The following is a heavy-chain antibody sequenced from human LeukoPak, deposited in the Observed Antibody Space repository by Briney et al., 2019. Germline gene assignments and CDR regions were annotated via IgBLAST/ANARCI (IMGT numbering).Heavy chain of an antibody. D-gene: IGHD3-9*01. Sequence: GGSLRLSCAASGFTFSSYALSWVRQAPGKGLEWVSAISGSGGSTHYVDSVKGRFTISRDNAKNMLYLQMSSLRAEDTAVYYCAXGPTIAGFWGQGTLVIVSS. CDR1: GFTFSSYA. V-gene: IGHV3-23*01. CDR3: AXGPTIAGF. J-gene: IGHJ4*02. CDR2: ISGSGGST.